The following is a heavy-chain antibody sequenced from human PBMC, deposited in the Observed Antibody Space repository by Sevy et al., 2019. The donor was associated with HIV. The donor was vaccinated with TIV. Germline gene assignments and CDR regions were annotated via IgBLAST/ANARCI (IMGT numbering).Heavy chain of an antibody. CDR3: AKGYCSGGSCPRDYYYYGMDV. D-gene: IGHD2-15*01. J-gene: IGHJ6*02. CDR2: ISTNGRSA. V-gene: IGHV3-23*01. CDR1: GFTFSTYA. Sequence: GGSLRLSCAASGFTFSTYAMNWVRQAPGKGLEWVSSISTNGRSAYDTDAVEGRVTISSNNSKKTLYLQMNSLRADDTAVYYCAKGYCSGGSCPRDYYYYGMDVWGQGTTVTVSS.